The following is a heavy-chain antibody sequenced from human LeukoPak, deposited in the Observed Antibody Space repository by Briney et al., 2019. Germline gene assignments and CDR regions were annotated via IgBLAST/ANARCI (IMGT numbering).Heavy chain of an antibody. J-gene: IGHJ3*02. V-gene: IGHV1-2*06. CDR1: GYTFTGYY. CDR3: AREGVQNDAFDI. Sequence: ASVKVSCKSSGYTFTGYYMHCVRQAPGQGLEWMGRINPNSGGTNYAQKFQGRVTMTRDTSISTAYMELSRLRSDDTAVYYCAREGVQNDAFDIWGQGTMVTVSS. CDR2: INPNSGGT. D-gene: IGHD1-1*01.